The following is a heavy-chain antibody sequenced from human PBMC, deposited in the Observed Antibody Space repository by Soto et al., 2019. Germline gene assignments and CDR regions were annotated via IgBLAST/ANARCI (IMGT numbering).Heavy chain of an antibody. CDR3: ARSRIQSGLNWYFDL. Sequence: ASVKVSCKASGYTFTSYGISWVRQAPGQGLEWMGWISAYNGNTNYAQKLQGRVTMTTDTSTSTAYMELRSLRSDDTAVYYCARSRIQSGLNWYFDLWGRGTLVTVSS. D-gene: IGHD3-10*01. CDR2: ISAYNGNT. V-gene: IGHV1-18*01. J-gene: IGHJ2*01. CDR1: GYTFTSYG.